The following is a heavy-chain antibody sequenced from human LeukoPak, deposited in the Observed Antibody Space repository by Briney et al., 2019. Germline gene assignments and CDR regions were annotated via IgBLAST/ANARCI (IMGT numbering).Heavy chain of an antibody. CDR3: TTDGGLRELLEEGLFDY. V-gene: IGHV3-15*01. J-gene: IGHJ4*02. CDR1: GFTFSNAW. D-gene: IGHD1-26*01. CDR2: IKSKTDGGTT. Sequence: PGGSLRLSCAASGFTFSNAWMSWVRQAPGKGLEWVGRIKSKTDGGTTDYAAPVKGRFTISRDDSKNTLYLQMNSLKTEDTAVYYCTTDGGLRELLEEGLFDYWGQGTLVTVSS.